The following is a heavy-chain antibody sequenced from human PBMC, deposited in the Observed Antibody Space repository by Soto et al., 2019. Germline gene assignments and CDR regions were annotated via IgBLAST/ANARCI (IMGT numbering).Heavy chain of an antibody. CDR1: GFTFSSYA. J-gene: IGHJ4*02. Sequence: GESLKISCAASGFTFSSYAMSWVRQAPGKGLEWVSAISGSGGSTYYADSVKGRFTISRDNSKNTLYLQMNSLRAEDTAVYYCATPYGDEGDFDYWGQGTLVTVSS. CDR2: ISGSGGST. V-gene: IGHV3-23*01. CDR3: ATPYGDEGDFDY. D-gene: IGHD4-17*01.